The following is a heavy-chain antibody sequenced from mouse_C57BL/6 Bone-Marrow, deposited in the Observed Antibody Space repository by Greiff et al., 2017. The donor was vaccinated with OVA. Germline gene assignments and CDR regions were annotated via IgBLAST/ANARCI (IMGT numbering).Heavy chain of an antibody. Sequence: DVKLQESGPGLVKPSQTVFLTCTVTGISITTGNYRWSWIRQFPGNKLEWIGYIYYSGTITYNPSLTSRTTITRDTPKNQFFLEMNSLTAEDTATYYCARERGYYYGSSLYFDYWGQGTTLTVSS. CDR2: IYYSGTI. J-gene: IGHJ2*01. CDR1: GISITTGNYR. D-gene: IGHD1-1*01. V-gene: IGHV3-5*01. CDR3: ARERGYYYGSSLYFDY.